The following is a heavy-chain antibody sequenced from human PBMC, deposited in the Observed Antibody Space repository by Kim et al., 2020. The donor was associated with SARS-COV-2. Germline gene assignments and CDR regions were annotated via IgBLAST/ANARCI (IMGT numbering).Heavy chain of an antibody. J-gene: IGHJ4*02. V-gene: IGHV1-46*01. Sequence: SYAQRFQDRVTMTRDTSSSIVYMELSSLRSDDTAVYYCARVPYSSSSPFDFWGQGTLVTVSS. CDR3: ARVPYSSSSPFDF. D-gene: IGHD6-6*01.